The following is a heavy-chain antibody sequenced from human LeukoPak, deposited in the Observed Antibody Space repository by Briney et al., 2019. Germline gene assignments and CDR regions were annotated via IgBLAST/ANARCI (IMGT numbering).Heavy chain of an antibody. CDR3: ARLIVAAAGSGDRYYFDY. D-gene: IGHD6-13*01. CDR2: IYYSGST. V-gene: IGHV4-39*01. J-gene: IGHJ4*02. Sequence: SETLSLTCTVSGGSISSSSYYWGWIRQPPGKGLEWIGSIYYSGSTYYNPSLKSRVTISVDTSKSQFSLKLSSVTAADTAVYYCARLIVAAAGSGDRYYFDYWGQGTLVTVSS. CDR1: GGSISSSSYY.